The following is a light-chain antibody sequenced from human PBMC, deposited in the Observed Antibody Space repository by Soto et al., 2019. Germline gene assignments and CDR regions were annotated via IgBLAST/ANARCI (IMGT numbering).Light chain of an antibody. J-gene: IGKJ4*01. Sequence: DIVMTQSPDSLAVSLGERATINCKSSQSVLYSSNNKNYLAWCQQKPGQPPKMLIYWASIRESGIPDRFSGSGSGTDFTLTIRSLQAEDVAVYYCQQYFSTLSFGGGTKVDIK. CDR1: QSVLYSSNNKNY. V-gene: IGKV4-1*01. CDR2: WAS. CDR3: QQYFSTLS.